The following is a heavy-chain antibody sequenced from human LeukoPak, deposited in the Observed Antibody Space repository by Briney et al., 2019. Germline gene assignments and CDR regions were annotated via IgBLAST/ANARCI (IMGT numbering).Heavy chain of an antibody. J-gene: IGHJ5*02. Sequence: PGGSLRLSCAASGFTFSSYGMHWVRQAPGKGLAWVAFLRYDGSNKFYADSVRGRFTISRDNSKNTLYLQMNSLRTEDTAIYYCAKARSTGENNWFDPWGQGTLVTVS. D-gene: IGHD2-2*01. CDR1: GFTFSSYG. V-gene: IGHV3-30*02. CDR2: LRYDGSNK. CDR3: AKARSTGENNWFDP.